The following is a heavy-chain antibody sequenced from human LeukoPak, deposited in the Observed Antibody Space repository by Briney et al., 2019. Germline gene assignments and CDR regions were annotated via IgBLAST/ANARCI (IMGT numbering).Heavy chain of an antibody. CDR1: GGSISSGTW. J-gene: IGHJ4*02. CDR2: IYHSGST. CDR3: ATYCGGDCIDY. D-gene: IGHD2-21*02. V-gene: IGHV4-4*02. Sequence: SGTLSLTCVVSGGSISSGTWWIWIRQPPGKGLEWIGEIYHSGSTDYNPSLKSRVTISVDKSKNQFSLRLSSVTAADTAVYYCATYCGGDCIDYWGQGTLVTVSS.